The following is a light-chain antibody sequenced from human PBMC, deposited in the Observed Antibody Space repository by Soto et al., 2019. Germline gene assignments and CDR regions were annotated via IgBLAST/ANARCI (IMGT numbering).Light chain of an antibody. CDR1: QSVSSN. V-gene: IGKV3-15*01. Sequence: EIVMTQSPGTLSVSPGERATVSCRASQSVSSNLAWYQQKPGQAPRLLLYGASTRATGIPARFSGSGSGTEFTLTISSLQSEDFAVYYCQQYNNWPRTFGQETKLEI. CDR2: GAS. J-gene: IGKJ2*01. CDR3: QQYNNWPRT.